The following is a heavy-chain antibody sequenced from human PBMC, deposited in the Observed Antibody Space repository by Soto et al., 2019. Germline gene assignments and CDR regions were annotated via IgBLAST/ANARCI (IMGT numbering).Heavy chain of an antibody. CDR3: ARVVRFCSSPSCRGRNWFDP. J-gene: IGHJ5*02. Sequence: GASVKVSCKASGYTFNFYGITWVRQAPGQGLEWMGWISGFNGNTNYAADLQGRVTMTTDTSTSTAYMELRGLRSDDTAVYHCARVVRFCSSPSCRGRNWFDPWGQGTLVTVSS. D-gene: IGHD2-2*01. CDR2: ISGFNGNT. CDR1: GYTFNFYG. V-gene: IGHV1-18*01.